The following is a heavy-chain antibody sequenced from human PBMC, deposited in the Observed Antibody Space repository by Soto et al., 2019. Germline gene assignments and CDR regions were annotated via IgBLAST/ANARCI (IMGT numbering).Heavy chain of an antibody. J-gene: IGHJ4*02. CDR2: TGSGTGPG. Sequence: QVRLVQSGTEVKKPGSSVKVSCKASGGSLSTNPISWVRQAPGQVLEWMGGTGSGTGPGNHAQKFQGRLTVTADKSASTVYMELTNLSSEDTAVYYCARRDSGGFYRFVDSWGQGTLVTVSS. CDR1: GGSLSTNP. V-gene: IGHV1-69*06. CDR3: ARRDSGGFYRFVDS. D-gene: IGHD2-15*01.